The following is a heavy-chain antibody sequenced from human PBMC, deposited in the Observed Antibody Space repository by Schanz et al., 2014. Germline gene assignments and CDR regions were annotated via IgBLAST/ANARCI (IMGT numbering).Heavy chain of an antibody. D-gene: IGHD2-8*01. CDR3: ARDYESDLYSPRHDAFDV. CDR2: ISGSSSTK. Sequence: EVQLVESGGGLAQPGGSLRLSCAASGITFSGYSMNWVRQAPGKGLEWVSYISGSSSTKYYADSVKGRFTISRDNGKNSLYRQINSVRAEDTAVYFCARDYESDLYSPRHDAFDVWGQGTVVTVSS. V-gene: IGHV3-48*01. J-gene: IGHJ3*01. CDR1: GITFSGYS.